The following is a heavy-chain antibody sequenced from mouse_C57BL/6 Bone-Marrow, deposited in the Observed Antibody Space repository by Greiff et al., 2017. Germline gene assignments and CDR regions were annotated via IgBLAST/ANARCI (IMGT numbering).Heavy chain of an antibody. CDR1: GFSLTSYG. CDR3: ARLYDWYFDV. D-gene: IGHD1-1*01. J-gene: IGHJ1*03. Sequence: QVQLQQSGPGLVQPSQSLSITCTVSGFSLTSYGVHWVRQSPGKGLEWLGVIWSGGSTDYNAAFISRLSISKDNSKSQVFFQMNSLQADDTAIYYCARLYDWYFDVWGTGTTVTVSS. V-gene: IGHV2-2*01. CDR2: IWSGGST.